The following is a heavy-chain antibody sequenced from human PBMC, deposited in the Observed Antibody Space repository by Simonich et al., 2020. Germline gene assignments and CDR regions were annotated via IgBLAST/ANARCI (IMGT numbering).Heavy chain of an antibody. CDR3: ARTNTMRELDTMIRGVDYFDY. V-gene: IGHV1-69*06. CDR1: GGTFSSYA. D-gene: IGHD3-10*01. Sequence: QVPLVQSGAEVKKPGSSVKVSCKASGGTFSSYAISWVRQAPGQGLEWMGGIMPILGRENDAQKCQGRVTMTADKATSTAYMERSSLRSEDTAVDYCARTNTMRELDTMIRGVDYFDYWGQGTLVTVSS. CDR2: IMPILGRE. J-gene: IGHJ4*02.